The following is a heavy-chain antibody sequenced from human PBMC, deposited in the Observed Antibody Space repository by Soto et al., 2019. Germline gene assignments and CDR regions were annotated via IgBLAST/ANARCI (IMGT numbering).Heavy chain of an antibody. J-gene: IGHJ4*02. V-gene: IGHV3-23*01. Sequence: EVQLLESGGGLVQPGGSLRLSCAASGFTFSSYAMSWVRQAPGKGLEWVSGISGSGGSIYYADSVKGRFTISRDNSRDTLYLQMNSLRAEDTAVYYCAKATSGWEYYFEYWGQGDLVTVSS. D-gene: IGHD6-19*01. CDR1: GFTFSSYA. CDR3: AKATSGWEYYFEY. CDR2: ISGSGGSI.